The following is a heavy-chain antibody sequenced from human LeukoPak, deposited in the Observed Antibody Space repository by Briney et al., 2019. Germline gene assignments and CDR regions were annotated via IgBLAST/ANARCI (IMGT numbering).Heavy chain of an antibody. J-gene: IGHJ6*02. D-gene: IGHD5-12*01. V-gene: IGHV1-3*01. CDR1: GYTFTSYA. Sequence: GASVKVSCKASGYTFTSYAMHWVRQAPGQRLEWMGWINAGNGNTKYSQKFQGRVTITRDTSASTAYMELSSLRSEDTAVYYCARDLATVDIVATIRRDYYYGMDVWGQGTTVTVSS. CDR3: ARDLATVDIVATIRRDYYYGMDV. CDR2: INAGNGNT.